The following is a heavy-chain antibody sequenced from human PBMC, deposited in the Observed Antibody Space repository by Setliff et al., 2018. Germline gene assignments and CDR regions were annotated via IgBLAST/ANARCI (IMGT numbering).Heavy chain of an antibody. Sequence: PGESLTISCKGSGYSFTDYWIAWVRQTPGKGLEWMGTIYPGNADTRYSPSFQGQVTISTXXSINTAFXXXXXLKASDTAVYYCARRGERFFNWFDPWGQGTLVTVSS. V-gene: IGHV5-51*01. CDR2: IYPGNADT. CDR3: ARRGERFFNWFDP. D-gene: IGHD2-21*01. J-gene: IGHJ5*02. CDR1: GYSFTDYW.